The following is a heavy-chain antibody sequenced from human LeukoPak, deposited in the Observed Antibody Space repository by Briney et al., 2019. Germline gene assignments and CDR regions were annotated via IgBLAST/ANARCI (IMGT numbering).Heavy chain of an antibody. CDR2: INHSEST. CDR3: ARERNYYDSSGYLGY. CDR1: GGSFSGYY. V-gene: IGHV4-34*01. J-gene: IGHJ4*02. Sequence: SETLSLTCAVYGGSFSGYYWSWIRQPPGKGLEWIGEINHSESTNYNPSLKSRVTVSVDTSKNQFSLKLSSVTAADTAVYYCARERNYYDSSGYLGYWGQGTLVTVSS. D-gene: IGHD3-22*01.